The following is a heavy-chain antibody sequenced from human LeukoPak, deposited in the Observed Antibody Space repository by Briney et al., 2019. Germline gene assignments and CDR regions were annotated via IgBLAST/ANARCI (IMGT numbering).Heavy chain of an antibody. J-gene: IGHJ6*03. CDR3: ARGVASRTYYYDSSGYNYYYYMDV. CDR1: GFTFSSYW. D-gene: IGHD3-22*01. Sequence: PGGSLRLSCAASGFTFSSYWMSWVRQAPGKGLEWVANIKQDGSEKYYVDSVKGRFTISRDNSKNTLYLQMNSLRAEDTAVYYCARGVASRTYYYDSSGYNYYYYMDVWGKGTTVTVSS. CDR2: IKQDGSEK. V-gene: IGHV3-7*01.